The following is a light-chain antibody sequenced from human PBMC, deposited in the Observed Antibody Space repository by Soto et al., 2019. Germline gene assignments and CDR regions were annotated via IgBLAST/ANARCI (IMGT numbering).Light chain of an antibody. CDR3: QTWSTDIRV. Sequence: QPVLTQSPSASASLGASVKLTCTLSSGHNSYSIAWHQQQPEKGPRYLMKVNSDGSHSKGDGIPDHCSGSSSGAERYRTISSLQSDDEADYYCQTWSTDIRVFGGGTKLTVL. CDR2: VNSDGSH. CDR1: SGHNSYS. V-gene: IGLV4-69*01. J-gene: IGLJ3*02.